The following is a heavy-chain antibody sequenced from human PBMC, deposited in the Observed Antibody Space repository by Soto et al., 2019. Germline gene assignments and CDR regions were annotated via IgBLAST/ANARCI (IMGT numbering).Heavy chain of an antibody. CDR1: GYTFTSYA. D-gene: IGHD7-27*01. CDR3: ARWRLGITEEYAFDI. V-gene: IGHV1-3*01. CDR2: INPGNGNT. J-gene: IGHJ3*02. Sequence: GASVKVSCKASGYTFTSYAMHRVRQAPGQRLEWMGWINPGNGNTKYSQKFQGRVTITRDTSASTAYMELSSLRSEDTAVYYCARWRLGITEEYAFDIWGQGTMVTVSS.